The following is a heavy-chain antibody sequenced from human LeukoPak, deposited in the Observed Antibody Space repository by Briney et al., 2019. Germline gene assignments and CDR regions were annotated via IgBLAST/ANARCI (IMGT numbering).Heavy chain of an antibody. J-gene: IGHJ4*02. CDR2: ISSSSSYI. Sequence: GGCLRLSCAASGFTFSSYSMNWVRQAPGKGLGWVSSISSSSSYIYYADSVKGRFTISRDNAKNSLYLQMNSLRAEDTAVYYCARDHERYCYGYESFDYWGQGTLVTVSS. CDR3: ARDHERYCYGYESFDY. D-gene: IGHD5-18*01. V-gene: IGHV3-21*01. CDR1: GFTFSSYS.